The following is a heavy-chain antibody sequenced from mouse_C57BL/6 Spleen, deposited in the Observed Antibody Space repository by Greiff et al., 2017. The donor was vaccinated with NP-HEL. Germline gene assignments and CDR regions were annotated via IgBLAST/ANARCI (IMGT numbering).Heavy chain of an antibody. D-gene: IGHD1-1*01. Sequence: QVQLQQPGAELVRPGSSVKLSCKASGYTFTSYWMHWVKQRPIQGLEWIGNIDPSDSETHYNQKFKDKATLTVDKSSSTAYMQLSSLTSEDSAVYYCARSEYYGSSSWYFDVWGTGTTVTVSS. CDR2: IDPSDSET. J-gene: IGHJ1*03. CDR3: ARSEYYGSSSWYFDV. CDR1: GYTFTSYW. V-gene: IGHV1-52*01.